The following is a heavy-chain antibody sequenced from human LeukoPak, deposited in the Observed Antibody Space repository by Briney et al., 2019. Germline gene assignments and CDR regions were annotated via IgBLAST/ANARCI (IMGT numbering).Heavy chain of an antibody. Sequence: GGSLRLSCAASGFTFSSCGMNWVRQAPGKGLEWVSSISGSSTYIYYADSVKGRFTISRDNAKNSLYLQMNSLRGEDTAVYYCARGSEWSSGVSDYWGQGTLVTVSS. D-gene: IGHD3-3*01. CDR3: ARGSEWSSGVSDY. V-gene: IGHV3-21*01. CDR2: ISGSSTYI. CDR1: GFTFSSCG. J-gene: IGHJ4*02.